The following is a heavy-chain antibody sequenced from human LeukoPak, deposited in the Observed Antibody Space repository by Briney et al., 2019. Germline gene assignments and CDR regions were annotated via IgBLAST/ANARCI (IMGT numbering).Heavy chain of an antibody. CDR3: ARATQPGFDP. D-gene: IGHD2-15*01. Sequence: PGGSLRLSCGASGLTFITYSMNWVRQAPGKGREWVSYISSDSGARYYADSVKGRFTISRDNAKNSLYLQMNSLRAEDTAVYYCARATQPGFDPWGQGTLVTVSS. V-gene: IGHV3-48*01. CDR1: GLTFITYS. J-gene: IGHJ5*02. CDR2: ISSDSGAR.